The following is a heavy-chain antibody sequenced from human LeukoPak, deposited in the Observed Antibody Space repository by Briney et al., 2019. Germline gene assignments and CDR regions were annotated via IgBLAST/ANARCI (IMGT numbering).Heavy chain of an antibody. CDR3: AKTVAVAGFPNWFDP. D-gene: IGHD6-19*01. Sequence: SETLSLTCAVSGGSISSSNWWSWVRQPPGKGLEWIGEIYHSGSTNYSPSLKSRVTISVDKSKNQFSLKLSSVTAADTAVYYCAKTVAVAGFPNWFDPWGQGTLVTVSS. J-gene: IGHJ5*02. CDR1: GGSISSSNW. CDR2: IYHSGST. V-gene: IGHV4-4*02.